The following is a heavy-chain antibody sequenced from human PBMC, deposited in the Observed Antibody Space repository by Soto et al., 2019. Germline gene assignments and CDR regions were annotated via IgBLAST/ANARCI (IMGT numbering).Heavy chain of an antibody. Sequence: EVQLVESGGGLVQPGGSLRLSCAASGFTVSSNYMSWVRQAQGKGPEWVSVISSDGSKYYADSVKVRFTISRDNSKNTLYLQMNSLRAEDTAVYFCARDVSSGWYYFDYWGQGTLVTVSS. V-gene: IGHV3-66*01. CDR3: ARDVSSGWYYFDY. D-gene: IGHD6-19*01. CDR1: GFTVSSNY. CDR2: ISSDGSK. J-gene: IGHJ4*02.